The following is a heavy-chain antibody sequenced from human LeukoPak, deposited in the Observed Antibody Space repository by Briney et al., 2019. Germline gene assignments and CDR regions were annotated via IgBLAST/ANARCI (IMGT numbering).Heavy chain of an antibody. CDR2: IYPDDSDT. Sequence: AESLKISCKASGYTFSSYWIGWLRQMPGKGLEWMGSIYPDDSDTRYSPSFQGQVTISADKSISTAYLQSSSLKASDTAMYYCARQGSYFDYWAQGTLVTVSS. J-gene: IGHJ4*02. V-gene: IGHV5-51*01. CDR3: ARQGSYFDY. CDR1: GYTFSSYW.